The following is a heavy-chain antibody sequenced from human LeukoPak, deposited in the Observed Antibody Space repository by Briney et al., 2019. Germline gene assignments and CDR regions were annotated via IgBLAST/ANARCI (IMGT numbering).Heavy chain of an antibody. CDR1: GGSISSSNYY. Sequence: SETLSLTCTVSGGSISSSNYYWGWIRQPPGKGLEWIGNFYYSGSTYYNPSFKSRLTISVDTSKNQFSLKLSSVTAADTAVYYCASLRTRDFDYWGQGALVTVSS. J-gene: IGHJ4*02. CDR3: ASLRTRDFDY. CDR2: FYYSGST. V-gene: IGHV4-39*01.